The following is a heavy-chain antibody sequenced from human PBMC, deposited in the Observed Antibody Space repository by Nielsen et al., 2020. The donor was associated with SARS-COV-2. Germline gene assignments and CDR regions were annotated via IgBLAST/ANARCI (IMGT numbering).Heavy chain of an antibody. Sequence: ASVKVSCKVSGYTLTELSMHWVRRAPGKGLEWMGGFDPEDGETIYAQKFQGRVTMTEDTSTDTAYMELSSLRSEDTAVYYCATARIFGVANWFDPWGQGTLVTVSS. J-gene: IGHJ5*02. CDR2: FDPEDGET. CDR3: ATARIFGVANWFDP. CDR1: GYTLTELS. D-gene: IGHD3-3*01. V-gene: IGHV1-24*01.